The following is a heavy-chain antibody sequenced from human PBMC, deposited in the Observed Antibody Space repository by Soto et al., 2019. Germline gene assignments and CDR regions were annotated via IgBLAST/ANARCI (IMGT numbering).Heavy chain of an antibody. CDR2: IYYNGST. Sequence: SETLSLTCTVSGGSISSYYWSWIRQPPGKGLEWIGYIYYNGSTNYNPSLKSRVTISVDTSKNQFSLKLSSVTAADTAVYYCARLGGYSGYFDYWGQGTLVTVSS. CDR3: ARLGGYSGYFDY. CDR1: GGSISSYY. J-gene: IGHJ4*02. D-gene: IGHD6-13*01. V-gene: IGHV4-59*08.